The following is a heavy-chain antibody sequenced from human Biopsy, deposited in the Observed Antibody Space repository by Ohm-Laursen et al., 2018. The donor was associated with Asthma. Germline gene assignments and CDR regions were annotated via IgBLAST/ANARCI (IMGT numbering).Heavy chain of an antibody. Sequence: TLSLTCTVSGDSISSYYWSWIRQPPGKGLEWLGYIYYTGSDNYNPSLKSRVTISVDTSKNQLSLHLSSVTAADTVVYYCARDGGLTSYPGTFHIWGQGTMVTVSS. D-gene: IGHD1-1*01. J-gene: IGHJ3*02. CDR3: ARDGGLTSYPGTFHI. CDR2: IYYTGSD. CDR1: GDSISSYY. V-gene: IGHV4-59*12.